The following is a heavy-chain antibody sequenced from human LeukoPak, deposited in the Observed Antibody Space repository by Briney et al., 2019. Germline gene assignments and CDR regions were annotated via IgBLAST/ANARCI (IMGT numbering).Heavy chain of an antibody. Sequence: SETLSLTCAVYGGSFSGYYWGWIRQPPGKGLEWIGEINHSGSTNYNPSLKSRVTISVDTSKNQFSLKLSSVTAADTAVYYCARVPYSNYVRYYYYGMDVWGQGTTVTVSS. CDR1: GGSFSGYY. J-gene: IGHJ6*02. CDR3: ARVPYSNYVRYYYYGMDV. D-gene: IGHD4-11*01. V-gene: IGHV4-34*01. CDR2: INHSGST.